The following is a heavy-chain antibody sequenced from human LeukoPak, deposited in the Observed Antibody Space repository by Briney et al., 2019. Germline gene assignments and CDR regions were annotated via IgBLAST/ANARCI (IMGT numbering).Heavy chain of an antibody. D-gene: IGHD1-26*01. V-gene: IGHV1-18*01. Sequence: ASVKVSCKASGYTFTSYGISWVRQAPGQGLEWMGWISAYNGNTNYAQKFQGRVTMTTDTSTSTAYMELRSLRSDDTAVYYCAGDRDIVGAFTDFDYWGQGTLVTVSS. J-gene: IGHJ4*02. CDR1: GYTFTSYG. CDR3: AGDRDIVGAFTDFDY. CDR2: ISAYNGNT.